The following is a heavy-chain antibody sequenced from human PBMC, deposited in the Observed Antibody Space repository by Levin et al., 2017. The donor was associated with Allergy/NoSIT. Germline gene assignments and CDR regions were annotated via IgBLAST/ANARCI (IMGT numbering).Heavy chain of an antibody. Sequence: GGSLRLSCAASGFTFSSYGMHWVRQAPGKGLEWVAVISYDGSNKYYADSVKGRFTISRDNSKNTLYLQMNSLRAEDTAVYYCAKVAEWELLLEPLDYWGQGTLVTVSS. J-gene: IGHJ4*02. CDR1: GFTFSSYG. CDR3: AKVAEWELLLEPLDY. CDR2: ISYDGSNK. V-gene: IGHV3-30*18. D-gene: IGHD1-26*01.